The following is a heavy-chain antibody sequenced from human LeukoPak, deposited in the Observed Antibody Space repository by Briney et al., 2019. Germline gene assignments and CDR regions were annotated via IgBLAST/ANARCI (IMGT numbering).Heavy chain of an antibody. Sequence: SETLSLTCAVYGGSFSGYYWSWIRQPPGKGLEWIGEINHSGSTNYNPSLKSRLTISVDTSNNQFSLNLTSVTAADTAVYYCARRGDDFWSQAYYMDVWGKGTTVTVSS. CDR1: GGSFSGYY. V-gene: IGHV4-34*01. CDR2: INHSGST. CDR3: ARRGDDFWSQAYYMDV. J-gene: IGHJ6*03. D-gene: IGHD3-3*01.